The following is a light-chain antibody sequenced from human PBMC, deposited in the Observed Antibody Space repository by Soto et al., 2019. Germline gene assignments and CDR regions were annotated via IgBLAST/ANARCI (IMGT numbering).Light chain of an antibody. J-gene: IGKJ3*01. CDR3: QQYDDLPFT. Sequence: DIQMTQSPSSLSASVGDRVTITCQASQDISNYLNWYQQKPGKAPKLLIYEASDLETGVPSRFSGSGSGTDFTFTISSLQAEDTATYYCQQYDDLPFTFGPGTKVGIK. CDR2: EAS. CDR1: QDISNY. V-gene: IGKV1-33*01.